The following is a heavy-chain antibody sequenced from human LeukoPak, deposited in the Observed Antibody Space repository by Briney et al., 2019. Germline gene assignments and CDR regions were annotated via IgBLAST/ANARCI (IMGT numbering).Heavy chain of an antibody. CDR3: ARGGAVLANCFDP. V-gene: IGHV3-74*01. CDR1: GFSFSTYG. CDR2: INSDGSST. Sequence: GRSLRLSCAASGFSFSTYGMRWVRQAPGKGLVWVSRINSDGSSTTYAGSVKGRFTISRDNARNTLYLQMNTLRAEDTAVYYCARGGAVLANCFDPWGQGTLVTVSS. D-gene: IGHD1-26*01. J-gene: IGHJ5*02.